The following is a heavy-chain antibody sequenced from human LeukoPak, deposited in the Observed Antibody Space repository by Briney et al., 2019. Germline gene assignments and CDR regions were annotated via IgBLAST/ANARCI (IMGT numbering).Heavy chain of an antibody. J-gene: IGHJ4*02. CDR1: GGSISSGGYY. Sequence: TSLTLSLTCTVSGGSISSGGYYWSWIRQHPGKGLEWIGCIYYSGSTYYNPSLKSRVTISVDTSKNQFSLKLSSVTAADTAVYYCAREKPTGSLDYWGQGTLVTVSS. CDR2: IYYSGST. CDR3: AREKPTGSLDY. V-gene: IGHV4-31*03. D-gene: IGHD4-17*01.